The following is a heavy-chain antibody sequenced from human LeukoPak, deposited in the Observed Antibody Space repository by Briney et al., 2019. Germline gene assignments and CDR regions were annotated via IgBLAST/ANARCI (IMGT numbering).Heavy chain of an antibody. J-gene: IGHJ5*02. D-gene: IGHD6-13*01. Sequence: PSETLSLTCAVYGGSFSGYYWGWIRQPPGKGLEWIGEINHSGSTNYNPSLKSRVTISVDTSKNQFSLKLSSVTAADTAVYYCAREWKGYSSSWYPPPDYWFDPWGQGTLVTVSS. V-gene: IGHV4-34*01. CDR3: AREWKGYSSSWYPPPDYWFDP. CDR1: GGSFSGYY. CDR2: INHSGST.